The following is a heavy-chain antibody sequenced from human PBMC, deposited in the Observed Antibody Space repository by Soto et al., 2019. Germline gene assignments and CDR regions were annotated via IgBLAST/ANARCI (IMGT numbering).Heavy chain of an antibody. V-gene: IGHV1-18*04. J-gene: IGHJ4*02. Sequence: QVQVVQSGAEVKKPGASVKVSCKTSGYTFGSYGISWVRQAPGQGLEWMGWIRAYNGKTQYPQKFQGRLTMTIDTSASTGYMDLRSLRSDDTAVYYCARVFGDSDFSAADFWGQGTLVTVSS. CDR2: IRAYNGKT. CDR3: ARVFGDSDFSAADF. CDR1: GYTFGSYG. D-gene: IGHD2-15*01.